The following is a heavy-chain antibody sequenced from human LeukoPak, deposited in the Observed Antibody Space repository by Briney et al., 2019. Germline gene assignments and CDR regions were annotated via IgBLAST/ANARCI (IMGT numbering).Heavy chain of an antibody. CDR3: ARGQVDPAMIIGGWFDL. V-gene: IGHV1-18*01. CDR1: GHSFTSYA. CDR2: ISPYTGHT. D-gene: IGHD5-18*01. J-gene: IGHJ5*02. Sequence: ASVRLSCTTSGHSFTSYAITWVRQAPGPGLEWMGWISPYTGHTNYAQKFWGRITMTADISTRTVNMDLTSLRSDDTAAYYCARGQVDPAMIIGGWFDLWGQGTLVIVSS.